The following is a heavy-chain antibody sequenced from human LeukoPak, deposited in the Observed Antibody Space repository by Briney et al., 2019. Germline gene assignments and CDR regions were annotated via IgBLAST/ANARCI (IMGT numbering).Heavy chain of an antibody. Sequence: GRSLRLSCAASGFTFNDYAMHWVRQAPGKGLEWVSGVTWNSGGIAYADSVKGRFTISRDNAKNSLYLQMNSLRDEDTALYYCTKDYYGSGSYLFDFWGQGTLVTVSS. D-gene: IGHD3-10*01. CDR2: VTWNSGGI. J-gene: IGHJ4*02. V-gene: IGHV3-9*01. CDR3: TKDYYGSGSYLFDF. CDR1: GFTFNDYA.